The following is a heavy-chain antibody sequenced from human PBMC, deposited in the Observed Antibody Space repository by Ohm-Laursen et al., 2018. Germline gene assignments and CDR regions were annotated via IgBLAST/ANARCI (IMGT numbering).Heavy chain of an antibody. D-gene: IGHD4-11*01. Sequence: ASVKVSCKASGYTFTDYYIHWVRQAPGQGLEWMGWIDPYSGDTNFAQKFQGRVTMTRDTSIITAYMDLSRLRSDDTAIYYCTRALTRNTFDLWGQGTMVTVSS. CDR2: IDPYSGDT. CDR1: GYTFTDYY. J-gene: IGHJ3*01. CDR3: TRALTRNTFDL. V-gene: IGHV1-2*02.